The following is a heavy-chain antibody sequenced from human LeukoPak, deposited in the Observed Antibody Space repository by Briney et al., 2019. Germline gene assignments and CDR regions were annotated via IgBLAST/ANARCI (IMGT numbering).Heavy chain of an antibody. D-gene: IGHD3-3*01. CDR2: INHSGST. V-gene: IGHV4-34*01. J-gene: IGHJ3*02. CDR1: GGSFSSYY. CDR3: ARNLGAVLRFLEWLSPNDAFDI. Sequence: PSETLSLTCAVYGGSFSSYYWSWIRQPPGKGLEWIGKINHSGSTNYNPSLKSRVTISVDTSKYQFSLKLSSVTAADTAVYYCARNLGAVLRFLEWLSPNDAFDIWGQGTMVTVSS.